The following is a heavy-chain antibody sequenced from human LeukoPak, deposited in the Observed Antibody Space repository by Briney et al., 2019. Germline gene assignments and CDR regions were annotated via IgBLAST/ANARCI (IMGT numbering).Heavy chain of an antibody. V-gene: IGHV4-39*07. Sequence: SETLSLTCTVSGGSISSSSYYWGWIRQPPGKGLEWIGSIYYSGSTYYNPSLKSRVTISVDTSKNQFSLKLSSVTAADTAVYYCARDKLNVDRSDDFNWFDPWGQGTLVTVSS. J-gene: IGHJ5*02. CDR2: IYYSGST. D-gene: IGHD2-21*02. CDR1: GGSISSSSYY. CDR3: ARDKLNVDRSDDFNWFDP.